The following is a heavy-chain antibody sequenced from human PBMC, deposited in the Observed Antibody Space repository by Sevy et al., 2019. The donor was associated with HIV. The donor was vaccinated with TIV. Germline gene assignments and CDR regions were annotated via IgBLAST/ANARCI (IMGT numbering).Heavy chain of an antibody. J-gene: IGHJ4*02. Sequence: SETLSLTCTVSGGSISSYYWSWIRQPAGKGLEWIGRIYTSGSTNYNPSLKSRVTMSVDTSKNQFSLKLSSVTAADTAVYYCARVIEYYYDSSGGRSIYFDYWGQGTLVTVSS. CDR2: IYTSGST. V-gene: IGHV4-4*07. CDR1: GGSISSYY. CDR3: ARVIEYYYDSSGGRSIYFDY. D-gene: IGHD3-22*01.